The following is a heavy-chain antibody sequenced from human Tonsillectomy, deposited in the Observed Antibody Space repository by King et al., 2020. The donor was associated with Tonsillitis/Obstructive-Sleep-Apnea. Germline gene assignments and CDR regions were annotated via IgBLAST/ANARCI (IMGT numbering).Heavy chain of an antibody. CDR1: GFTFRSYW. Sequence: VQLVESGGGLVQPGGSLRLSCVASGFTFRSYWMHWARQAPGKGLMWVALINSDGSSTTYADSVKGRFTISRDNAKNTLYLQVNSLRVDDTAVYYCARVDYASGPLDHWGQGSLVTVSS. CDR3: ARVDYASGPLDH. V-gene: IGHV3-74*01. D-gene: IGHD3-10*01. J-gene: IGHJ4*02. CDR2: INSDGSST.